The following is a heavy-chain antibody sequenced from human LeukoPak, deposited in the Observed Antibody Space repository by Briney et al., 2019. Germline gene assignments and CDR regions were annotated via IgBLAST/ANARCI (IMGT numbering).Heavy chain of an antibody. J-gene: IGHJ4*02. V-gene: IGHV3-23*01. CDR2: INNSGGTT. CDR3: ARDPGAFPYFFDC. D-gene: IGHD4/OR15-4a*01. Sequence: PGGSLRLSCAASGFTFSGNAMSWVRQAPGKGLEWVSFINNSGGTTYYADSVRGRFTISRDNSKNTLYLQMNSLRVEDTAVYFCARDPGAFPYFFDCWGQGTLVTVSS. CDR1: GFTFSGNA.